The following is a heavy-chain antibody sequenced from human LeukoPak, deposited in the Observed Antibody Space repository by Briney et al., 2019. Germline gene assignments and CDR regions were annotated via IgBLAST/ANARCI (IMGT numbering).Heavy chain of an antibody. V-gene: IGHV4-59*01. CDR1: GGSFSTYY. Sequence: SETLSLTCSVSGGSFSTYYWSWIRQPPGKGLEWIGFIYYSGSTDYNPSLKSRVTISIDTSKKQFSLNLSSVTAADTAVYYCARGVVLTGYPLDFWGRGTLVTVSS. D-gene: IGHD3-9*01. J-gene: IGHJ4*02. CDR2: IYYSGST. CDR3: ARGVVLTGYPLDF.